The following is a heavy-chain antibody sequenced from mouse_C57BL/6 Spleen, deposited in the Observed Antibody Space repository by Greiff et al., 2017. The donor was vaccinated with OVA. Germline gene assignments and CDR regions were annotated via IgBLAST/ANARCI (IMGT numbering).Heavy chain of an antibody. Sequence: EVQLVESEGGLVQPGSSMKLSCTASGFTFSDYYMAWVRQVPEKGLEWVANINYDGSSTYYLDSLKSRFIISRDNAKNILYLQMSSLKSEDTATYYCARVYYYAMDYWGQGTSVTVSS. V-gene: IGHV5-16*01. CDR3: ARVYYYAMDY. CDR1: GFTFSDYY. J-gene: IGHJ4*01. CDR2: INYDGSST.